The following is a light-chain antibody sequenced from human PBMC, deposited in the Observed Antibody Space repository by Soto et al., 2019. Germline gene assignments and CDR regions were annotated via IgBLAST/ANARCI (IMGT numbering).Light chain of an antibody. Sequence: QSVLTQPASVSGSPGQSITLSCTGTSSDVGRYNYVSWYQQHPGKAPKLLTYEVSNRPSGVSNRFSGSKSANVASLIISGLQAEDEADYYCSSYTSSSTYVFGTGTKVTVL. V-gene: IGLV2-14*01. CDR2: EVS. J-gene: IGLJ1*01. CDR3: SSYTSSSTYV. CDR1: SSDVGRYNY.